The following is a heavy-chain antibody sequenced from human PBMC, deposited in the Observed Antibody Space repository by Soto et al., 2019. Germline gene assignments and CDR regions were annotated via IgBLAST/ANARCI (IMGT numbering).Heavy chain of an antibody. CDR2: ISGGGDST. D-gene: IGHD2-8*01. Sequence: GGSLRLSCAASGFTCGTYTMSWVRQAAGMGLEWVSAISGGGDSTYYADSVKGRFAISRDNSKTTLYLQMGSLRADDTAVYYCAKGSTNFRPYYFDYWGQGSLVTVYS. CDR1: GFTCGTYT. J-gene: IGHJ4*02. CDR3: AKGSTNFRPYYFDY. V-gene: IGHV3-23*01.